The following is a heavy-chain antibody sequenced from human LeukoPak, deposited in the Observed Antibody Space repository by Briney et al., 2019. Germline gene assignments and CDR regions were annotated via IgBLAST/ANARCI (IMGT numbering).Heavy chain of an antibody. J-gene: IGHJ4*02. CDR1: GGSISNYY. CDR3: ARDEGRGVIDY. CDR2: IYYSGST. D-gene: IGHD3-10*01. V-gene: IGHV4-59*12. Sequence: SETLSLTCTVSGGSISNYYWSWIRQPPGKGLEWIGYIYYSGSTNYNPFLKSRVIISVDTSKNQFSLKLSSVTAADTAVYYCARDEGRGVIDYWGQGTLVTVSS.